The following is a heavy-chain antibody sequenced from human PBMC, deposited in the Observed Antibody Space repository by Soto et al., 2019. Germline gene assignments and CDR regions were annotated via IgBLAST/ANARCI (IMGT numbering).Heavy chain of an antibody. D-gene: IGHD2-2*01. J-gene: IGHJ6*03. CDR3: ARYGSSTFSYYYYYMDV. V-gene: IGHV1-18*01. CDR1: GYTFTSYG. Sequence: ASVKVSCKASGYTFTSYGISWVRQAPGQGLEWMGWISAYNGNTNYAQKLQGRVTMTTDTSTSTAYMELRSLRSDDTAVYYCARYGSSTFSYYYYYMDVWGKGTTVTAP. CDR2: ISAYNGNT.